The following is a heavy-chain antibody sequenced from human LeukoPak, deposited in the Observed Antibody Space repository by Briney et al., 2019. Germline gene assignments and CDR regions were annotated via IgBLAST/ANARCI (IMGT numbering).Heavy chain of an antibody. CDR2: ISYDGSNK. D-gene: IGHD6-19*01. Sequence: GGSLRLSCAASGFTFSSYAMHWVRQAPGKGLEWVAVISYDGSNKYYADSVKGRFTISRDNSKNTLYLQMNSLRAEDTAVYYCARDLVAVAGVCYYYGMDVWGQGTTVTVSS. J-gene: IGHJ6*02. V-gene: IGHV3-30-3*01. CDR3: ARDLVAVAGVCYYYGMDV. CDR1: GFTFSSYA.